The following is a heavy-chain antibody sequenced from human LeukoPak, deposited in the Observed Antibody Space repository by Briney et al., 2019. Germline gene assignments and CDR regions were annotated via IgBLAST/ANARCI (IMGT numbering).Heavy chain of an antibody. D-gene: IGHD3-10*01. Sequence: PGGSLRLSCAASGFTVSSNYMSWVRRAPGKGLEWVSVIYSGGSTYYADSVKGRFTISRHNSKNTLYLQMNSLRAEDTAVYYCARELPNYYGSGSYYKDWGQGTLVTVSS. J-gene: IGHJ4*02. CDR1: GFTVSSNY. CDR3: ARELPNYYGSGSYYKD. CDR2: IYSGGST. V-gene: IGHV3-53*04.